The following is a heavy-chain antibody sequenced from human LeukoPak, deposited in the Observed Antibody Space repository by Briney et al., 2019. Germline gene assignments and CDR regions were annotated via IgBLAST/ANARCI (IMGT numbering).Heavy chain of an antibody. CDR3: AKERLLGYFYMDV. J-gene: IGHJ6*03. V-gene: IGHV3-11*04. CDR1: GFTFSDYY. D-gene: IGHD3-3*02. Sequence: PGGSLRLSCAASGFTFSDYYMSWIRQAPGKGLEWVSYISSSGSTIYYADSVKGRFTISRDNSKNMLYLEMNSLRTDDTALYYCAKERLLGYFYMDVWGKGTTVTVSS. CDR2: ISSSGSTI.